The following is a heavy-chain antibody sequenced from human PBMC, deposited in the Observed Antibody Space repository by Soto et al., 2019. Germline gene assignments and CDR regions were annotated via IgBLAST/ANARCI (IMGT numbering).Heavy chain of an antibody. D-gene: IGHD3-9*01. CDR1: GGSISSSSYY. CDR2: IYYSGST. Sequence: PSETQSLTSPVSGGSISSSSYYWGWIRQPPGKGLEWIGSIYYSGSTYYNPSLKSRVTISVDTSKNQFSLKLSSVTAADTAVYYCAKDLRCSGDCPRYYYYYGMDVWGQGTTVTVSS. CDR3: AKDLRCSGDCPRYYYYYGMDV. V-gene: IGHV4-39*02. J-gene: IGHJ6*02.